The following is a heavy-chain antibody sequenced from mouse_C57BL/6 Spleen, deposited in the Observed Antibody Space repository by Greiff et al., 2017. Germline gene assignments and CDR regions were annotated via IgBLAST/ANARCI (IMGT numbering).Heavy chain of an antibody. CDR1: GFTFSDYG. CDR2: ISSGSSTI. CDR3: ARPGVTTYYAMDY. D-gene: IGHD2-12*01. J-gene: IGHJ4*01. V-gene: IGHV5-17*01. Sequence: EVKLQESGGGLVKPGGSLKLSCAASGFTFSDYGMHWVRQAPEKGLEWVAYISSGSSTIYYADTVKGRFTISRDNAKNTLFLQMTSLRSEDTAMYYCARPGVTTYYAMDYWGQGTSVTVSS.